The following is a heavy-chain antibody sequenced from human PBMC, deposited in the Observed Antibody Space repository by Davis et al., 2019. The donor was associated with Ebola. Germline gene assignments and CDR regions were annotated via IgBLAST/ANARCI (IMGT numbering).Heavy chain of an antibody. CDR2: ISAYNGNT. CDR1: GGTFSSYA. CDR3: ARDLRSGGDY. Sequence: ASVKVSCKASGGTFSSYAISWVRQAPGQGLEWMGWISAYNGNTNYAQKLQGRVTMTTDTSTSTAYMELSSLRSENTAVYYCARDLRSGGDYWGQGTLVTVSS. J-gene: IGHJ4*02. D-gene: IGHD6-19*01. V-gene: IGHV1-18*01.